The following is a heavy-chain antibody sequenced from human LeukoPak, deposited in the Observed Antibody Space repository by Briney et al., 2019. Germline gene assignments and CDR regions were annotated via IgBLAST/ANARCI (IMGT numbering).Heavy chain of an antibody. D-gene: IGHD3-9*01. V-gene: IGHV4-59*01. CDR2: IAYTGST. CDR1: GGPISIYY. J-gene: IGHJ4*02. Sequence: SETLSLTCTVSGGPISIYYWSWIRQPPGKGLEWIGYIAYTGSTIYNPYLKSRVTISSDGSKKHFSLKLSSVTAADSAVYYCARGYDILAGRPRGGLDYWGQGTLVTVSS. CDR3: ARGYDILAGRPRGGLDY.